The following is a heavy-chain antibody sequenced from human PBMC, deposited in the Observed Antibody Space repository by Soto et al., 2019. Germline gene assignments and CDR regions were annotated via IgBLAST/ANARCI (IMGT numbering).Heavy chain of an antibody. D-gene: IGHD5-18*01. CDR3: ARTRIQLWLRDFDY. CDR2: ISYDGSNK. V-gene: IGHV3-30-3*01. J-gene: IGHJ4*02. Sequence: QVQLMESGGGVVQPGRSLRLSCAASGFTFSGYAMHWVRQAPGKGLEWVAVISYDGSNKYFADSVKGRFTISRDNSENTVYLQMNSLRAEDTAVYYCARTRIQLWLRDFDYWGQGTLVTVSS. CDR1: GFTFSGYA.